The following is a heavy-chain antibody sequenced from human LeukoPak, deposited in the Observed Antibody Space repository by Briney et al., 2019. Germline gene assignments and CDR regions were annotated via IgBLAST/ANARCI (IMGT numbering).Heavy chain of an antibody. CDR1: GFTFSIYT. Sequence: PGGSLRLSCAASGFTFSIYTIYWVRQAPGKGLECVSYISSSGTAMDYADSVKGRFTISRDNAKNSLYLQMNNLRAEDTAVHYCARLTYSTSPTPFDYWGQGTLVTVSS. CDR3: ARLTYSTSPTPFDY. D-gene: IGHD6-6*01. V-gene: IGHV3-48*01. CDR2: ISSSGTAM. J-gene: IGHJ4*02.